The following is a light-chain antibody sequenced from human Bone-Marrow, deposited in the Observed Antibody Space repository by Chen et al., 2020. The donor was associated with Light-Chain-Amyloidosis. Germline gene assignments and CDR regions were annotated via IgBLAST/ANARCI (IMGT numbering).Light chain of an antibody. V-gene: IGKV4-1*01. Sequence: DLVMTQSPDSLAVSLGERATINCKSSQSVLYSSNNKNYLAWYQQKPGQPPKLLISWASTRESGVPDRFTGSGSGTDFTLTISSLQAEDVAVYDCQQYYSAPFTFGPGTKVNIK. CDR1: QSVLYSSNNKNY. CDR3: QQYYSAPFT. J-gene: IGKJ3*01. CDR2: WAS.